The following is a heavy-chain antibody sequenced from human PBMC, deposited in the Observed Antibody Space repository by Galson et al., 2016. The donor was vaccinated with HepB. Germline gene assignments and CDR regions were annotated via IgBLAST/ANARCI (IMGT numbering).Heavy chain of an antibody. D-gene: IGHD3-16*02. J-gene: IGHJ4*02. Sequence: ETLSLTCTVSGGSISSTNWWSCVRQPPGKGLEWIGEIYHSGSTNYNPSLKSRVTISVDKSKNQFSLQLSSVTAAVTAVYYWARAHYDNVWGSYRHPRYVDYWGQGTLVTVSS. CDR1: GGSISSTNW. CDR2: IYHSGST. V-gene: IGHV4-4*02. CDR3: ARAHYDNVWGSYRHPRYVDY.